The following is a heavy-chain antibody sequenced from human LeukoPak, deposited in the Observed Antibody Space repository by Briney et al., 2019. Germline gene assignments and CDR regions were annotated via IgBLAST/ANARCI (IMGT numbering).Heavy chain of an antibody. CDR1: GYTFTSYG. Sequence: ASVKVSCKASGYTFTSYGISWVRQAPGQGLEWMGWISAYNGNTNYAQKLQGRVTMTTDTSTSTAYMELRSLRSDDTAAYYCARETPGLRYFDWLLYDENFDYWGQGTLVTVSS. CDR2: ISAYNGNT. CDR3: ARETPGLRYFDWLLYDENFDY. J-gene: IGHJ4*02. D-gene: IGHD3-9*01. V-gene: IGHV1-18*01.